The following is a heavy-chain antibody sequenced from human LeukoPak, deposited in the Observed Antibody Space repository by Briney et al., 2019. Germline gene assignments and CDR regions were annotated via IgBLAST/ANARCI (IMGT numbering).Heavy chain of an antibody. J-gene: IGHJ5*02. CDR3: ARQLGYCSSTSCLLYWFDP. CDR1: GYSISSGYY. CDR2: IYHSGST. Sequence: SETLSLTCAVHGYSISSGYYWGWIRQPPGKGLEWIGSIYHSGSTYYNPSLKSRVTISVDTSKNQFSLKLSSVTAADTAVYYCARQLGYCSSTSCLLYWFDPWGQGTLVTVSS. D-gene: IGHD2-2*01. V-gene: IGHV4-38-2*01.